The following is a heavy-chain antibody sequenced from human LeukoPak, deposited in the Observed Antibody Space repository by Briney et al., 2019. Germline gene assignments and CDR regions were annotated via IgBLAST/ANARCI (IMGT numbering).Heavy chain of an antibody. J-gene: IGHJ4*02. CDR3: VRSMARIAVAGSFDY. Sequence: SVKVSCKASGGTFSSYAISWVRQAPGQGLEWMGRIIPIFGTANYAQKFQGRVTITTDESTSTAYMELSSLRSEDTAVYYCVRSMARIAVAGSFDYWGQGTLVTVSS. CDR2: IIPIFGTA. V-gene: IGHV1-69*05. D-gene: IGHD6-19*01. CDR1: GGTFSSYA.